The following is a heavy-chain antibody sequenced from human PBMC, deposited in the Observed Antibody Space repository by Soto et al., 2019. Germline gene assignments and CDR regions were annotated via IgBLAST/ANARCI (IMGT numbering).Heavy chain of an antibody. CDR3: ASTPTNHYDILPGYYLNY. J-gene: IGHJ4*02. Sequence: SETLSLTCTVSGGSISSYYWSWIRQPPGKGLEWIGYIYYSGSTNYNPSLKSRVTISVDTSKNQFSLKLSSVTAADTAVYYCASTPTNHYDILPGYYLNYSAQRTLVTVSS. V-gene: IGHV4-59*01. CDR2: IYYSGST. CDR1: GGSISSYY. D-gene: IGHD3-9*01.